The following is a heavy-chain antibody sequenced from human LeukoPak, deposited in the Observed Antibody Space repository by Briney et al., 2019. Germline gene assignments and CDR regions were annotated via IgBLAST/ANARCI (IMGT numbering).Heavy chain of an antibody. CDR2: MRYDGSNK. Sequence: GGSLRLSCAASGFTFSSYGMYWVRQAPGKGLEWVAFMRYDGSNKYYADSVKGRFTISRDNSKNTLYLQMNSLRVEDTAVYYYAKVRGYYFDSWGQGTLVTASS. CDR1: GFTFSSYG. CDR3: AKVRGYYFDS. D-gene: IGHD3-10*01. V-gene: IGHV3-30*02. J-gene: IGHJ4*02.